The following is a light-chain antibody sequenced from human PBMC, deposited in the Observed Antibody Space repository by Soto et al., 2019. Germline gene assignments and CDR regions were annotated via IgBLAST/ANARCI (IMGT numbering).Light chain of an antibody. CDR1: QIVDFD. V-gene: IGKV3-20*01. J-gene: IGKJ1*01. Sequence: TRSPGIMSVPRGQRVTLYFRASQIVDFDLAWYQQKPGQAPRLLICGASNRATGIPDRFSGSGSGTDFTLTISRLEPEDFAVYYCQQYGSSGTFGQGTKVDIK. CDR3: QQYGSSGT. CDR2: GAS.